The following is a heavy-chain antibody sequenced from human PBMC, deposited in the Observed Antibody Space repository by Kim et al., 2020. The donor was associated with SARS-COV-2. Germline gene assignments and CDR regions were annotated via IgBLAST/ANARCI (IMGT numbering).Heavy chain of an antibody. CDR1: GGSFSGYY. CDR2: INHSGST. J-gene: IGHJ4*02. CDR3: ARGVLVDY. V-gene: IGHV4-34*01. Sequence: SETLSLTCAVYGGSFSGYYWSWIRQPPGKGLEWIGEINHSGSTNYNPSLKSRVTISVDTSKNQFSLKLSSVTAADTAVYYCARGVLVDYWGQGTLVTVSS.